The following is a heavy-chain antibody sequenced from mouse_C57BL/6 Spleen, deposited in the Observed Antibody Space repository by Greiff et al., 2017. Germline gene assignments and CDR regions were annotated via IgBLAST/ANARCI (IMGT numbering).Heavy chain of an antibody. CDR2: LYWDDDK. CDR1: GFSLSTSGMG. J-gene: IGHJ2*01. V-gene: IGHV8-12*01. CDR3: ARRGDYFDY. Sequence: QVTLKVSGPGLLQPSQSLSLTCSFSGFSLSTSGMGVSWIRQPAGMGLEWLAHLYWDDDKRYNPSLKSRLTTSKDTSRNPVFLKITSVDTAATATYDCARRGDYFDYWGQGTTLTVSS.